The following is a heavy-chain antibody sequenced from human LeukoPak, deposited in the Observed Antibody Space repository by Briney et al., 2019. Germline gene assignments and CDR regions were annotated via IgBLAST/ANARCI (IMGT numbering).Heavy chain of an antibody. J-gene: IGHJ3*02. CDR1: GFTFSGYW. D-gene: IGHD2-15*01. CDR3: ARLRVIRTSGYDAFDI. CDR2: INGDGTNT. V-gene: IGHV3-74*01. Sequence: GGSLRLPCAASGFTFSGYWMHWVRQAPGKGLVWVSRINGDGTNTGYADSVRGRFTISRDNAKNTLYLQMSSLRAADTAMYYCARLRVIRTSGYDAFDIWGPGTMVTVSS.